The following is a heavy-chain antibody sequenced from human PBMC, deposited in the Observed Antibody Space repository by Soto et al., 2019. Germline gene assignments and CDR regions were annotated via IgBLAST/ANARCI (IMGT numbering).Heavy chain of an antibody. CDR3: AARPYYYYGLDV. J-gene: IGHJ6*02. Sequence: PSETMSLTCTVCRGSITIPGFPWTWIRQPPGKAPEWIGYVYHNGNAYPKPSLKSRVTISLDGAKNQFSLKMTSVTAADTGLYYCAARPYYYYGLDVWGQGTTVTVSS. V-gene: IGHV4-30-2*01. CDR2: VYHNGNA. D-gene: IGHD3-10*01. CDR1: RGSITIPGFP.